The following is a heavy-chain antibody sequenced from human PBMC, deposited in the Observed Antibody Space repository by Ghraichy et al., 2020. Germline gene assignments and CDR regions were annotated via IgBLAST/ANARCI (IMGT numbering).Heavy chain of an antibody. CDR3: AKALTDYGGYVFDY. CDR1: GFTFNNFA. CDR2: ISGSGGYT. J-gene: IGHJ4*02. V-gene: IGHV3-23*01. D-gene: IGHD4-17*01. Sequence: GGSLRLSCAASGFTFNNFAMSWVRQAPGKGLEWVSSISGSGGYTYYADSVRGRFTISRDNSNHTLYVQMNSLRVEDTAVYYCAKALTDYGGYVFDYWGQGVLVTVSS.